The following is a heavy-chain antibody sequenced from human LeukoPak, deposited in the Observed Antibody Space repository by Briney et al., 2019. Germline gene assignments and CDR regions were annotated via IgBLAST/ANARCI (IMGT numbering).Heavy chain of an antibody. Sequence: GGSLRLSCAASGFTFSRNGMSWVRQAPGKGLEWVANIKEDGSEKDYVDSVKGRFTISRDNAKNSLYLQMNSLRAEDTAVYYCAREWDWGQGTLVTVSS. CDR1: GFTFSRNG. CDR3: AREWD. V-gene: IGHV3-7*04. CDR2: IKEDGSEK. J-gene: IGHJ4*02.